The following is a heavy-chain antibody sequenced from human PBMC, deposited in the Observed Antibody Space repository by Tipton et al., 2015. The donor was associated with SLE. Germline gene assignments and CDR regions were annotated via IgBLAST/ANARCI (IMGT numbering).Heavy chain of an antibody. CDR3: AREGWDPRGAFDI. Sequence: SLRLSCAASEFTFDDYAMHWVRQAPGKGLEWVSGISWNSGSVGYADSVKGRFTISRDNAKNTLYLQMNSLRTEDTAVYYCAREGWDPRGAFDIWGQGTMVTVSS. CDR2: ISWNSGSV. V-gene: IGHV3-9*01. D-gene: IGHD1-26*01. J-gene: IGHJ3*02. CDR1: EFTFDDYA.